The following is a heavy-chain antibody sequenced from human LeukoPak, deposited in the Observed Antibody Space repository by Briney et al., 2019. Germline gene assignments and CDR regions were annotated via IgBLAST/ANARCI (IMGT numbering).Heavy chain of an antibody. CDR3: ARDRRVQQLVVEDDYNWFDP. CDR2: ISAYNGNT. J-gene: IGHJ5*02. V-gene: IGHV1-18*01. CDR1: GYTFTSYG. D-gene: IGHD6-13*01. Sequence: ASVKVSCKAYGYTFTSYGISWVRQAPGQGLEWMGWISAYNGNTNYAQKLQGRVTMTKDTSTSTAYMELRSLRSDDTAVYYCARDRRVQQLVVEDDYNWFDPWGQGTLVTVSS.